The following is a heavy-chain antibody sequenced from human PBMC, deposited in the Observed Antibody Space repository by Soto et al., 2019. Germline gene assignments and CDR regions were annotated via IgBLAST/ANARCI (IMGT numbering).Heavy chain of an antibody. Sequence: QITLKESGPTLVKPTQTLTLTCTFSGFSLSTSGVGVGWIRQPPGKALEWLALIYWNDDKRYSPSLKSRLTITKDTSKNQVVLTMTNMDPVDTATYYCAHRMSTWIQLWLPQYYFDYWGQGTLVTVSS. CDR3: AHRMSTWIQLWLPQYYFDY. CDR2: IYWNDDK. V-gene: IGHV2-5*01. D-gene: IGHD5-18*01. J-gene: IGHJ4*02. CDR1: GFSLSTSGVG.